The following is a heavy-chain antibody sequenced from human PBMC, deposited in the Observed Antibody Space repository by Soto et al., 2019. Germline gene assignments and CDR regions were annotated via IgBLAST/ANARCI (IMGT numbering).Heavy chain of an antibody. J-gene: IGHJ4*02. CDR2: INYSGST. D-gene: IGHD4-17*01. Sequence: QLQLQESGPGLVKPSETLSLTCTVSGGSISSSSYYWGWIRQPPGKGLAWIGSINYSGSTYYNPSLKSRVTISVDTSKNQFALKLISVTAADTAWYYCARRDGAYFGNYGGQGTLVTVSS. V-gene: IGHV4-39*01. CDR1: GGSISSSSYY. CDR3: ARRDGAYFGNY.